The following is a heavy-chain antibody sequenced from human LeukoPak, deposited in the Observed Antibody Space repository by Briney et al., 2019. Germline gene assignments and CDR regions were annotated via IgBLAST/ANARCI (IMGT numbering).Heavy chain of an antibody. J-gene: IGHJ3*02. V-gene: IGHV1-3*01. Sequence: ASVKVSCKASGYTFTSYAMHWVRQAPGQRLEWMGWINAGNGNTKYSQKFQGRVTITRDTSASTAYMELSSLRSEDTAVYYCARDRSRDGYNYDAFDIWGQGTMVTVSS. D-gene: IGHD5-24*01. CDR2: INAGNGNT. CDR3: ARDRSRDGYNYDAFDI. CDR1: GYTFTSYA.